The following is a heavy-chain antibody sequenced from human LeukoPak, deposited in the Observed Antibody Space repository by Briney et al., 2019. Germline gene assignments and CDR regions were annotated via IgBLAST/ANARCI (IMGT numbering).Heavy chain of an antibody. CDR1: GFTFSSYW. CDR3: ARVRYDSSGYFDY. CDR2: IKQDGSEK. V-gene: IGHV3-7*01. D-gene: IGHD3-22*01. Sequence: PGRSLRLSCAASGFTFSSYWMSWVRQAPGKGLEWVANIKQDGSEKYYVDSVKGRFTISRHNAKNSLYLQMNSLRAEDTAVYYCARVRYDSSGYFDYWGQGTLVTVSS. J-gene: IGHJ4*02.